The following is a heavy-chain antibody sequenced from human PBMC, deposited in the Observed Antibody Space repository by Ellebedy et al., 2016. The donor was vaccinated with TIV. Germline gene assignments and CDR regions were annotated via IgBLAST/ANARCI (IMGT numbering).Heavy chain of an antibody. J-gene: IGHJ4*02. Sequence: GESLKISCAASGFIFSTYTMNWVRQAPGKGLEWVSSISSNGRHIYYADSVRARFALSSDNAGGSLWLQMTSLRAEDTALYYCAREFDIGQPSAFDYWGQGILVTVSS. V-gene: IGHV3-21*01. CDR3: AREFDIGQPSAFDY. CDR1: GFIFSTYT. D-gene: IGHD3-3*02. CDR2: ISSNGRHI.